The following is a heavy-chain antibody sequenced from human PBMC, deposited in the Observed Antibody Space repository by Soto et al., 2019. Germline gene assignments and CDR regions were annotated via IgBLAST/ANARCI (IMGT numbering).Heavy chain of an antibody. CDR1: GFTFSSYA. J-gene: IGHJ3*02. CDR3: AKDKSSSWYVGAFDI. D-gene: IGHD6-13*01. V-gene: IGHV3-23*01. CDR2: ISGSGSST. Sequence: GGSLRLSCAASGFTFSSYAMSWVRQAPGKGLEWVSAISGSGSSTYYADSVKGRFTISRDNSKNTLYLQMNSLRAEDTAVYYCAKDKSSSWYVGAFDIWGQGTMVTVSS.